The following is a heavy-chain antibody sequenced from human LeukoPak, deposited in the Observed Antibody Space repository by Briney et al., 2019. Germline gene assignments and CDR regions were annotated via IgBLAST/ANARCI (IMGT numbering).Heavy chain of an antibody. CDR2: ISASSNNI. CDR1: GFTFSSYR. V-gene: IGHV3-48*04. D-gene: IGHD3-22*01. CDR3: ARIYYDSSDYYSTLDY. Sequence: GGSLRLSCAASGFTFSSYRMSWVRQDPGKGLEWVSSISASSNNIYYADSVKGRFTISRDNAKNSLSLQMNSLRAEDTAVYYCARIYYDSSDYYSTLDYWGQGTLVTVSS. J-gene: IGHJ4*02.